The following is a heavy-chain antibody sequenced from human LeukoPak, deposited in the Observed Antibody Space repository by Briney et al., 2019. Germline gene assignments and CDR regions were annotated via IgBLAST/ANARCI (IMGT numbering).Heavy chain of an antibody. J-gene: IGHJ6*02. Sequence: SVKVSCKASGGTFSSYAISWVRQAPGQGLEWMGGIIPIFGTANYAQKFRGRVTITADESTSTAYMELSSLRSEDTAVYYCARAPRTPDYDFWSDDYYYYGMDVWGQGTTVTVSS. CDR1: GGTFSSYA. D-gene: IGHD3-3*01. CDR2: IIPIFGTA. CDR3: ARAPRTPDYDFWSDDYYYYGMDV. V-gene: IGHV1-69*01.